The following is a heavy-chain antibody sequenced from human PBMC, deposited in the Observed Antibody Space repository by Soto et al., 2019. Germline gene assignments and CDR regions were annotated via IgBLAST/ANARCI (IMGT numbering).Heavy chain of an antibody. D-gene: IGHD2-15*01. CDR2: IWYDGSNK. Sequence: GGSLRLSCAAFGFTFSSYGMHWVRQAPGKGLEWVAVIWYDGSNKYYADSVKGRFTISRDNSKNTLYLQMNSLRAEDTAVYYCARDQSLPGYCSGGSCYPRGYYYMDVWGKGTTVTVSS. CDR3: ARDQSLPGYCSGGSCYPRGYYYMDV. CDR1: GFTFSSYG. V-gene: IGHV3-33*01. J-gene: IGHJ6*03.